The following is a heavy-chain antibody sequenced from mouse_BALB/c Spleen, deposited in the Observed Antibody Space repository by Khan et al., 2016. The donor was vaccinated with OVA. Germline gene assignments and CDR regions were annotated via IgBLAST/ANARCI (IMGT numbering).Heavy chain of an antibody. V-gene: IGHV3-6*02. D-gene: IGHD2-1*01. CDR3: ARDYFGNYYFDY. CDR2: ISYDGSN. Sequence: EVKLLESGPGLVKPSQSLSLTCSVTSYSIISGYYWNWIRQFPGNKLEWMGYISYDGSNNYNPSLKNRISITRDTSKNQFFLKLNSVTTEDTATNDCARDYFGNYYFDYWGQGTSLTVSS. J-gene: IGHJ2*02. CDR1: SYSIISGYY.